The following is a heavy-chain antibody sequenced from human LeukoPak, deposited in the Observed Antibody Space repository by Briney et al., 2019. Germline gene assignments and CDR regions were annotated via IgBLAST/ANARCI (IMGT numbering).Heavy chain of an antibody. CDR2: MYYSGST. D-gene: IGHD2-2*01. V-gene: IGHV4-39*07. J-gene: IGHJ5*02. CDR1: GGSISSNTYY. Sequence: SETLSLTCTVSGGSISSNTYYWGWIRQPPGKGLEWIGTMYYSGSTNYNPSLKSRVTILVDTSKNQFSLKLTSVTAADTAVYYCARDAIYCSSTSCPGWFDPWGQGTLVTVSS. CDR3: ARDAIYCSSTSCPGWFDP.